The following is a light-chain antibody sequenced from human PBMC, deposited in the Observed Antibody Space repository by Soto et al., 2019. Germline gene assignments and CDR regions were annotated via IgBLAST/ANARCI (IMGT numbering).Light chain of an antibody. CDR2: GAS. Sequence: ESVLTQSPGTLSLTPGERATLSCRASQSVSSSYLAWYQQKPGQAPRLLIYGASSRATGIPDRISGSGSERDFTLTISRLEPEDAAVYYCQQYLNSPRTFGQGTKVDIK. J-gene: IGKJ1*01. CDR3: QQYLNSPRT. V-gene: IGKV3-20*01. CDR1: QSVSSSY.